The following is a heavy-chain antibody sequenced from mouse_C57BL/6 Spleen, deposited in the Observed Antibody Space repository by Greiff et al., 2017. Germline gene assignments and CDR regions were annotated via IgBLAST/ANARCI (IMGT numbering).Heavy chain of an antibody. D-gene: IGHD2-2*01. CDR1: GYTFTSYW. CDR3: TIYYGYDDYAMGY. V-gene: IGHV1-5*01. CDR2: IYPGNSDT. J-gene: IGHJ4*01. Sequence: EVQLQQSGTVLARPGASVKMSCKTSGYTFTSYWMHWVKQRPGQGLEWIGAIYPGNSDTSYNQKFKGKAKLTAVTSASTAYMELSSLTYEDSAVYYCTIYYGYDDYAMGYWGQGTSVTVSS.